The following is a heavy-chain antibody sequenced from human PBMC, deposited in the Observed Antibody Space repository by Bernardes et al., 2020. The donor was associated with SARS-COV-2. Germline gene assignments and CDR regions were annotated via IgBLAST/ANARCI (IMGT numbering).Heavy chain of an antibody. CDR3: SKDIHNYGMDV. J-gene: IGHJ6*02. D-gene: IGHD2-2*02. V-gene: IGHV3-74*01. CDR2: INKDGSGT. CDR1: GFTFSDYW. Sequence: GGSLRLSCAASGFTFSDYWMNWVRQVPGKGLVWVSGINKDGSGTNYAESVRGRFTISRDNAKRTLYLQMNSLGAEDSAVYYCSKDIHNYGMDVWGQGTTVIVSS.